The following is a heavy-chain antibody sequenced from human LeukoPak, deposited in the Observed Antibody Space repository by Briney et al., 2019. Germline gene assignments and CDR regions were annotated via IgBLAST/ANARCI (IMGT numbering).Heavy chain of an antibody. CDR1: GGSISSYY. CDR3: ARGAGSNSWYAKTYYYYMDV. Sequence: NPSETLSLTCTVSGGSISSYYWSWIRQPPGKGLEWIGYIYYSGSTNYSPSLKSRVTISVDTSKNQFSLKLSSVTAADTAVYYCARGAGSNSWYAKTYYYYMDVWGKGTTVTVSS. J-gene: IGHJ6*03. CDR2: IYYSGST. D-gene: IGHD6-13*01. V-gene: IGHV4-59*12.